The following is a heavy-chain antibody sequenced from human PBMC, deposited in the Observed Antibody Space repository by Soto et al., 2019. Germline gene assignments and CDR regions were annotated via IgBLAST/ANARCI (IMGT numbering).Heavy chain of an antibody. CDR3: ARRDSGGFYRFFDS. J-gene: IGHJ4*02. Sequence: QVQLVQSGTEVKKPGSSVKVSCKASGGSLSTNPISWVRQAPGQGLEWMGGTGSGTGPGNHAQKFQGRLTVPANKSTSTVYMELNNLSYEDTAVYYCARRDSGGFYRFFDSWGQGTLVTVSS. D-gene: IGHD2-15*01. V-gene: IGHV1-69*06. CDR2: TGSGTGPG. CDR1: GGSLSTNP.